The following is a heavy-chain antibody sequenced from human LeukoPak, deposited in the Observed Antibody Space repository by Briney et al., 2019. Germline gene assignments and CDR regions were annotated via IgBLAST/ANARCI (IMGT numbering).Heavy chain of an antibody. CDR1: GYSFTSQD. Sequence: ASVKVSCKTSGYSFTSQDMHWVRQAPGQSLEWMGCINPGNGDTKYSQEFQGRVTITRDTSATTAYMELSSLRSDDMAVYYCTLYNYWGQGTLVAVSS. V-gene: IGHV1-3*03. J-gene: IGHJ4*02. CDR3: TLYNY. CDR2: INPGNGDT. D-gene: IGHD2-2*02.